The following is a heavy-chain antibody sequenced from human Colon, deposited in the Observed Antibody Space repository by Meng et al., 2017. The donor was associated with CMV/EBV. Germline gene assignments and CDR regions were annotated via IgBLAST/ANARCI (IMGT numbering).Heavy chain of an antibody. D-gene: IGHD2-2*01. CDR1: GFTFSDHF. J-gene: IGHJ4*02. Sequence: GESLKISCAGSGFTFSDHFMDWIRQSPGKGLEWVGRAKNRAHNYATEYAASVKGRFTISRDDSNNSLSLQMNSLKSDDTAVYYCVRDSRNYAFDFWGQGTLVTVSS. CDR3: VRDSRNYAFDF. V-gene: IGHV3-72*01. CDR2: AKNRAHNYAT.